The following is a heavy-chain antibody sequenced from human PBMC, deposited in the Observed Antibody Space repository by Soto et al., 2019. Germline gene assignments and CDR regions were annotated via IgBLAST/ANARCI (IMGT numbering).Heavy chain of an antibody. D-gene: IGHD3-9*01. V-gene: IGHV1-69*13. CDR3: ARQPYYYDILTGPYYFDY. Sequence: SVKVSCKASGGTFSSYAISWVRQAPGQGLEWMGGIIPIFGTANYAQKFQGRVTITADESTSTAYMELSSLRSEDTAVYYCARQPYYYDILTGPYYFDYWGQGTLVTVSS. CDR2: IIPIFGTA. J-gene: IGHJ4*02. CDR1: GGTFSSYA.